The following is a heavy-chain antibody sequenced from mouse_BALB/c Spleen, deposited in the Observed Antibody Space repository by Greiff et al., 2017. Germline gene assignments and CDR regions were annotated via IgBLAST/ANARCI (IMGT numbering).Heavy chain of an antibody. CDR1: GYAFTNYL. CDR2: INPGSGGT. CDR3: ARENYGSSPDY. V-gene: IGHV1-54*01. J-gene: IGHJ2*01. Sequence: QVQLQQSGAELVRPGTSVKVSCKASGYAFTNYLIEWVKQRPGQGLEWIGVINPGSGGTNYNEKFKGKATLTADKSSSTAYMQLSSLTSDDSAVYFCARENYGSSPDYWGQGTTLRVSS. D-gene: IGHD1-1*01.